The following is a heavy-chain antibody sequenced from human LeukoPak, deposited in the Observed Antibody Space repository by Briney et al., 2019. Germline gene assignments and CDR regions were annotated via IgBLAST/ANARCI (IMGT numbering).Heavy chain of an antibody. CDR3: ASRPGIAVAGTAGDYYYYMDV. J-gene: IGHJ6*03. Sequence: SVKVSCKASGGTFSSYAISWVRQAPGQGLEWMGGIIPIFGTANYAQKFQGRVTITTDESTSTAYMELSSLRSEDTAVYYCASRPGIAVAGTAGDYYYYMDVWGKGTTVTVSS. V-gene: IGHV1-69*05. CDR1: GGTFSSYA. CDR2: IIPIFGTA. D-gene: IGHD6-19*01.